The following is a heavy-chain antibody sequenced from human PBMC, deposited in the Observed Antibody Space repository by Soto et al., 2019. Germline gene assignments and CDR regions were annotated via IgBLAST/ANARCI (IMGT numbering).Heavy chain of an antibody. V-gene: IGHV1-8*01. CDR2: MNTNTNTT. CDR3: AREVVETSSLWLDP. J-gene: IGHJ5*02. CDR1: GYTXTNND. D-gene: IGHD6-6*01. Sequence: GXSXKVSFRASGYTXTNNDINLVRQAPGQGLEWIGWMNTNTNTTDSAEVFEGRVSLTWDTSISTAYMQLNSLKIDDTAVYYCAREVVETSSLWLDPWGQGTLGTVSS.